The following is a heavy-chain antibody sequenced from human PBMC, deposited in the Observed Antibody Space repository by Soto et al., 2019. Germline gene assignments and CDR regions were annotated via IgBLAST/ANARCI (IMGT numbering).Heavy chain of an antibody. V-gene: IGHV4-59*08. CDR1: GGSISSYY. CDR3: ARRYAYSFDY. J-gene: IGHJ4*02. D-gene: IGHD1-1*01. Sequence: SETLSLTCTVSGGSISSYYWSWIRQPPGKGLEWIGYIYYSGSTNYNPSLKSRVTISVDRSKNQFSLKLSSVTAADTAVYYCARRYAYSFDYWGQGTLVTVSS. CDR2: IYYSGST.